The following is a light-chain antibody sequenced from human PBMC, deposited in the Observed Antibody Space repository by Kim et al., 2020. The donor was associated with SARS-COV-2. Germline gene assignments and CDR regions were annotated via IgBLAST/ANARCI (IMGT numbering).Light chain of an antibody. V-gene: IGLV3-1*01. J-gene: IGLJ2*01. CDR3: KAWGSSTVV. Sequence: GSPGQTVSISCSGEKVGDTYVCWYQQRPGQSPVLLIYQDNKRPSGIPERFSGSNSGDTATLTISGTQTMDEADYYCKAWGSSTVVFGGGTQLTVL. CDR1: KVGDTY. CDR2: QDN.